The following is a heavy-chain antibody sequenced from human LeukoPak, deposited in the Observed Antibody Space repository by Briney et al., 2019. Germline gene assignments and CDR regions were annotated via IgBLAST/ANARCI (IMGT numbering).Heavy chain of an antibody. CDR1: GFTFSSYS. J-gene: IGHJ3*02. CDR3: ARGPGTLWFGEVKNAFDI. CDR2: ISSSSSTI. V-gene: IGHV3-48*02. D-gene: IGHD3-10*01. Sequence: GGSLRLSCAASGFTFSSYSMDWVRQAPGKGLEWVSYISSSSSTIYYADSVKGRFTISRDNAKNSLYLQMNSLRDEDTAVYYCARGPGTLWFGEVKNAFDIWGQGTMVTVSS.